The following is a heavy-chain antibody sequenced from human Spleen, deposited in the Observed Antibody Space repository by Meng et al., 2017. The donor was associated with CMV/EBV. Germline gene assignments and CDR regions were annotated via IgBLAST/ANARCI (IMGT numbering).Heavy chain of an antibody. CDR1: GFTFSSYW. D-gene: IGHD3-10*01. J-gene: IGHJ4*02. V-gene: IGHV3-7*01. Sequence: GGSLRLSCVTSGFTFSSYWMSWVRQAPGKGLEWVANIKQDGSEKYYVDPVKGRFTISRDNAKNSLHLQMNSLRVEDTAVYFCARDEFYSGSGTYYNWGQGTQVTVSS. CDR2: IKQDGSEK. CDR3: ARDEFYSGSGTYYN.